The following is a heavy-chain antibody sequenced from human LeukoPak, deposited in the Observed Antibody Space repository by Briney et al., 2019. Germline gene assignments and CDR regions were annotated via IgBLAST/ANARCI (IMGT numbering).Heavy chain of an antibody. J-gene: IGHJ3*02. CDR1: GYTFTGDY. CDR3: ARSIVVVPAAISADAFDI. CDR2: INPNSGGT. Sequence: ASVKVSCKASGYTFTGDYMHWVRQAPGQGLEWMGWINPNSGGTNYAQKFQGRVTMTRDTSISTAYMELSRLRSDDTAVYYCARSIVVVPAAISADAFDIWGQGTMVTVSS. D-gene: IGHD2-2*01. V-gene: IGHV1-2*02.